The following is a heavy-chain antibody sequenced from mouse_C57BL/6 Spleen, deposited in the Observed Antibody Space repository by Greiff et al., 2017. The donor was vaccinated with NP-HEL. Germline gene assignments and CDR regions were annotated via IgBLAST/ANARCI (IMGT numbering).Heavy chain of an antibody. Sequence: VQLQQSGPELVKPGASVKISCKASGYAFSSSWMNWVKQRPGKGLEWIGRIYPGDGDTNYNGKFKGKATLTADKSSSTAYMQLSSLTSEDSAVYFCARGATVAYFDYWGQGTTLTVSS. V-gene: IGHV1-82*01. CDR3: ARGATVAYFDY. CDR2: IYPGDGDT. J-gene: IGHJ2*01. CDR1: GYAFSSSW. D-gene: IGHD1-1*01.